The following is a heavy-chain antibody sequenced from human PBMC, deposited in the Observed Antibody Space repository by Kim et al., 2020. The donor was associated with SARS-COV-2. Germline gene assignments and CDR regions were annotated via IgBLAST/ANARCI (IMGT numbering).Heavy chain of an antibody. CDR1: GFTFSSYS. Sequence: GGSLRLSCAASGFTFSSYSMNWVRQAPGKGLEWVSYISSSSSTIYYADSVKGRFTISRDNAKNSLYLQMNSLRDEDTAVYYCARRSVHQKDILTGYYYYGMDVWGQGTTVTVSS. J-gene: IGHJ6*02. CDR3: ARRSVHQKDILTGYYYYGMDV. V-gene: IGHV3-48*02. CDR2: ISSSSSTI. D-gene: IGHD3-9*01.